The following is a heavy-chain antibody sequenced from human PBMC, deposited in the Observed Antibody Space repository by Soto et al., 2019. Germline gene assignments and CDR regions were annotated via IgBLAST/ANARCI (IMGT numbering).Heavy chain of an antibody. CDR2: IYHSGST. D-gene: IGHD3-10*01. CDR1: GGSINSRYW. V-gene: IGHV4-4*02. Sequence: TSETLSLTCAVSGGSINSRYWWSWVRQSPGKGLEWIGEIYHSGSTNYNPSLKSRVTISVDKSKNQFSLNLSSVTAADTAVYYCARDQNGSGNYYPRYFDYWGQGTLVTVSS. CDR3: ARDQNGSGNYYPRYFDY. J-gene: IGHJ4*02.